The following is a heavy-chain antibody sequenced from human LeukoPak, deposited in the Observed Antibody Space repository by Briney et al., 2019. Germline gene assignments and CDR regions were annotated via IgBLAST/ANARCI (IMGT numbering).Heavy chain of an antibody. J-gene: IGHJ4*02. D-gene: IGHD3-10*01. V-gene: IGHV4-61*02. CDR2: IYTSGST. CDR1: GGSISSGSYY. CDR3: ARVRLLWFGELPQYYFDY. Sequence: SQTLSLTCTVSGGSISSGSYYWSWIRQPAGKGLEWIGRIYTSGSTNYNPSLKSRVTMSVDTSKNQFSLKLSSVTAADTAVYYCARVRLLWFGELPQYYFDYWGQGTLVTVSS.